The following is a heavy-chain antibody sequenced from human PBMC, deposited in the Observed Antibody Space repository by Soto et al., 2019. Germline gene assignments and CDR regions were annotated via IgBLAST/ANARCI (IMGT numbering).Heavy chain of an antibody. CDR2: IIPIFGTA. CDR3: ARDPPNMKSIAVAGHSADYYYGMDV. CDR1: GGTFSSYA. V-gene: IGHV1-69*13. D-gene: IGHD6-19*01. J-gene: IGHJ6*02. Sequence: GASVKVSCKASGGTFSSYAISWVRQAPGQGLEWMGGIIPIFGTANYAQKFQGRVTITADESTSTAYMELSSLRSEDTAVYYCARDPPNMKSIAVAGHSADYYYGMDVWGQGTTVTVSS.